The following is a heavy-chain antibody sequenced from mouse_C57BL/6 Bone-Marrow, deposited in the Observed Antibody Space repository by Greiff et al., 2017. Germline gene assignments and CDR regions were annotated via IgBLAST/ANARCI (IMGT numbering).Heavy chain of an antibody. CDR1: GFTFSDYG. V-gene: IGHV5-15*01. CDR3: ARRARGYFDV. Sequence: EVKLMESGGGLVQPGGSLKLSCAASGFTFSDYGMAWVRQAPRKGPEWVAFISNLAYSIYYADTVTGRFTISRENAKNTLYLEMSSLRSEDTAMYYCARRARGYFDVWGTGTTVTVSS. J-gene: IGHJ1*03. CDR2: ISNLAYSI.